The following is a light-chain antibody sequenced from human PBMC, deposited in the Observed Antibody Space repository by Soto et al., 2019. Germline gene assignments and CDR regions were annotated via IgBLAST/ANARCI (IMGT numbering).Light chain of an antibody. CDR1: QVIRND. Sequence: AIQMTQSPSSLSASVGDRVTITCRASQVIRNDLGWYQQKPGKAPKLLIYGASNLQIGVPSRFSGSGSGTDFTLTITSLQPEDFATYYCLHDHNYPWTFGQGTKVDIK. J-gene: IGKJ1*01. CDR2: GAS. CDR3: LHDHNYPWT. V-gene: IGKV1-6*01.